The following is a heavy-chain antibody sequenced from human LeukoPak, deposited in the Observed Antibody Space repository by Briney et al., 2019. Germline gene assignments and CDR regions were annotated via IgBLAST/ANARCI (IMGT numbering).Heavy chain of an antibody. CDR3: ARASRDGYNQNFDH. Sequence: GESLKISCEGSGYSFTSYWIGWVRQMPGKGLDWMGIIYPGDSDTRYSPSFQGQVTISADKSISTAYLQWSSLRASDTAMYYCARASRDGYNQNFDHWGQGTLVTVSS. CDR2: IYPGDSDT. CDR1: GYSFTSYW. D-gene: IGHD5-24*01. J-gene: IGHJ4*02. V-gene: IGHV5-51*01.